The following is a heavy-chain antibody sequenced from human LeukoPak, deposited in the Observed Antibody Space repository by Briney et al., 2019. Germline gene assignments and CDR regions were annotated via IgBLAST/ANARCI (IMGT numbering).Heavy chain of an antibody. J-gene: IGHJ4*02. Sequence: SAKVSCKASGYTFTSYGISWVRQAPGQRLEWRGWISAYNGNTNYAQTLQGRVTMTTDTSTSTAYMELRSLRSDDTAVYYCARDEPAWAGGGFDYWGQGTLVTVSS. CDR2: ISAYNGNT. D-gene: IGHD1-14*01. V-gene: IGHV1-18*01. CDR3: ARDEPAWAGGGFDY. CDR1: GYTFTSYG.